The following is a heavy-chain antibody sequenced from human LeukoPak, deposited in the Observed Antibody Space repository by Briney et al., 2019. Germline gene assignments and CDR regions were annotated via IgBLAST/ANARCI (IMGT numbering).Heavy chain of an antibody. J-gene: IGHJ4*02. CDR3: ASGRQLGY. Sequence: QSGGSLSLSSAASGFTFSNYWMSWVRQAPGKGLEWVANIKEDGSEKYYVDSVKGRFTISRDNARNSLYLQMNSLRAEDTAVYYCASGRQLGYWGQGTLVTVSS. V-gene: IGHV3-7*01. CDR2: IKEDGSEK. D-gene: IGHD6-13*01. CDR1: GFTFSNYW.